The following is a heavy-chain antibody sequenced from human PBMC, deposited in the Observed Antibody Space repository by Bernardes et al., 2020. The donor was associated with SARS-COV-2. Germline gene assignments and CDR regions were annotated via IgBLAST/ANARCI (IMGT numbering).Heavy chain of an antibody. CDR2: VYYRGSN. D-gene: IGHD3-10*01. CDR1: GGSISNFY. J-gene: IGHJ3*02. CDR3: ARENWPARVPFDI. Sequence: SKTLSVTCTVSGGSISNFYWSWIRQPPGKGLEWIGYVYYRGSNSYNPSLKSRVTMSVDTSRNQFPLKLSSVTAADTAKYFCARENWPARVPFDIWGQGTTVTVSS. V-gene: IGHV4-59*01.